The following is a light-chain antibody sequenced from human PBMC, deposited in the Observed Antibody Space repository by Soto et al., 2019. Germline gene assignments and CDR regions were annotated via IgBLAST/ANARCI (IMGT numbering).Light chain of an antibody. CDR1: ESISSW. CDR2: DAS. J-gene: IGKJ2*01. CDR3: QQYNSYLYT. V-gene: IGKV1-5*01. Sequence: DIQMTQYPSTLPASVGDRVTITCRASESISSWLAWYQQKPGKAPKLLIYDASSLESGVPSRFSGSGSGTEFTLTISSLQPDDFATYYCQQYNSYLYTFGQGTKLEIK.